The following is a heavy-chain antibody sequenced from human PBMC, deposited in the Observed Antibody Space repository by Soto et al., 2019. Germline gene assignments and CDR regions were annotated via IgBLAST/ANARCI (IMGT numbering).Heavy chain of an antibody. V-gene: IGHV1-8*01. Sequence: QVQLVQSGAEVKKPGASVKVSCKGSGYTFTSYDINWVRQATGQGLEWMGWMNPDSGNTGYAQRFQGRVTMTRNTSMSTAYMELSSLRAEDTAVYYCARGRWGALAHLGYWGQGTLVTVSS. D-gene: IGHD1-26*01. CDR3: ARGRWGALAHLGY. CDR1: GYTFTSYD. CDR2: MNPDSGNT. J-gene: IGHJ4*02.